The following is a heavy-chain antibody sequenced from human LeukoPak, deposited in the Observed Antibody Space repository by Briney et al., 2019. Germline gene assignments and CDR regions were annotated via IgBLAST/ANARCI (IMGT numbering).Heavy chain of an antibody. V-gene: IGHV1-2*02. CDR3: ARSIPYYDILTGYWDHWYFDL. Sequence: GASVKVSCKASGYTFTGYYMHWVRQAPGQGLEWMGWINPNSGGTNYAQKFQGRVTMTRDTSISTAYMELSRLRSDDTAVYYCARSIPYYDILTGYWDHWYFDLWGRGTLVTVSS. D-gene: IGHD3-9*01. CDR2: INPNSGGT. CDR1: GYTFTGYY. J-gene: IGHJ2*01.